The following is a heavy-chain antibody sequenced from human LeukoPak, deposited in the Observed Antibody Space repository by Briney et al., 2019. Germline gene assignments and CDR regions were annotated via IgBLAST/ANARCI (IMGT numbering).Heavy chain of an antibody. CDR1: GFTVSSNY. V-gene: IGHV3-53*01. CDR2: IYSGGST. J-gene: IGHJ4*02. CDR3: AKGPGSSSSGAVGYFDH. Sequence: GGSLRLSCAASGFTVSSNYMSWVRQAPGKGLEWVSVIYSGGSTYYADSVKGRFTISRDNSKNTLYLQMNSLRAEDTAVYYCAKGPGSSSSGAVGYFDHWGQETLVTVSS. D-gene: IGHD6-6*01.